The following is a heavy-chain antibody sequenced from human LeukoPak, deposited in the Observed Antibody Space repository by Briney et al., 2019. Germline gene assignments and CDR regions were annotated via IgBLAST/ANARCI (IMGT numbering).Heavy chain of an antibody. D-gene: IGHD2-15*01. CDR1: GFTFDDYG. CDR3: ARERYCSGGSCRTGLNWFDP. V-gene: IGHV3-20*04. Sequence: GGSLRLSCAASGFTFDDYGMSWVRQAPGKGLEWVSGINWNGGSTGYADSVKGRFTISRDNAKNSLYLQINSLRAEDTALYYCARERYCSGGSCRTGLNWFDPWGQGTLVTVSS. CDR2: INWNGGST. J-gene: IGHJ5*02.